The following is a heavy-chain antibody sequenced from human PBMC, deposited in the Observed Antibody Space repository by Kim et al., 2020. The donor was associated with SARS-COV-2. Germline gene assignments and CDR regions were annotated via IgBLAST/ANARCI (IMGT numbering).Heavy chain of an antibody. Sequence: DSVKSRFTISRDNSKNTLYLQMNSLRAEDTAVYYCAKDGKRYGDYVGGFDYWGQGTLVTVSS. D-gene: IGHD4-17*01. CDR3: AKDGKRYGDYVGGFDY. V-gene: IGHV3-30*02. J-gene: IGHJ4*02.